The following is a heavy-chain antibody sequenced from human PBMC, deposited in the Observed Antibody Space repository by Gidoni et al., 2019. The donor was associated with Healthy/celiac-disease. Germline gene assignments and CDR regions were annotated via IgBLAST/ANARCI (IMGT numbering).Heavy chain of an antibody. CDR1: GYSFTSYW. CDR2: IYPGDSDT. D-gene: IGHD3-22*01. J-gene: IGHJ4*02. CDR3: ARGPSIRYYYDSSGYYAD. V-gene: IGHV5-51*01. Sequence: EVQLVQSGAEVKKPGESLKISCKGSGYSFTSYWIGWVRQMPGKGLEWMGIIYPGDSDTRYSPSFQGQVTISADKSISTAYLQWSSLKASDTAMYYCARGPSIRYYYDSSGYYADWGQGTLVTVSS.